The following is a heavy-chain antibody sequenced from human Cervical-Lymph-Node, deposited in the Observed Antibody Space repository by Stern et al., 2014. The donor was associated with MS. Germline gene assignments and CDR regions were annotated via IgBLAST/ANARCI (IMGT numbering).Heavy chain of an antibody. D-gene: IGHD2/OR15-2a*01. J-gene: IGHJ3*02. CDR3: ARQRIIDMVDDAFDI. CDR1: GNTFSDSY. CDR2: IDPDRGHT. Sequence: QLVQSGPEVKKPGASLKVSCKASGNTFSDSYLHWLRQAPGQGLEWMGRIDPDRGHTNYAQRFHGRITLTRDTSTNTASLELKSLTSDDMAVYYCARQRIIDMVDDAFDIWGQGTRVAVSS. V-gene: IGHV1-2*06.